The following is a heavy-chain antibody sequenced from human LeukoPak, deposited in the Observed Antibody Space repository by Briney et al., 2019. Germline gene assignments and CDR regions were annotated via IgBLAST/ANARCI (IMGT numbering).Heavy chain of an antibody. CDR1: GFTFDDYA. D-gene: IGHD1-26*01. CDR3: AKGSGSYPALFDY. Sequence: GGSLRLSCAASGFTFDDYAMHWVRQAPGKGLEWVSGISWNSGSIGYADSVKGRFTISRDNAKNSLYLQMNSLRAEDTALYYCAKGSGSYPALFDYWGQGTLVTVSS. CDR2: ISWNSGSI. V-gene: IGHV3-9*01. J-gene: IGHJ4*02.